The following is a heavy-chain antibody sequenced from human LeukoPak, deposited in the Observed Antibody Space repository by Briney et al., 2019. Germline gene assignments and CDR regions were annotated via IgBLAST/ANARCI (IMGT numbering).Heavy chain of an antibody. J-gene: IGHJ3*02. CDR1: GFTFSSYA. Sequence: PGGSLRLSCAASGFTFSSYAMSWVRQAPGKGLEWVSTISGNAGTTYYADSVTGRSTISRDNSKSTLYLQMNSLRAEDTAIYYCAKDLIAYSYGYALAGFDIWAKGQWSPSLQ. D-gene: IGHD5-18*01. V-gene: IGHV3-23*01. CDR3: AKDLIAYSYGYALAGFDI. CDR2: ISGNAGTT.